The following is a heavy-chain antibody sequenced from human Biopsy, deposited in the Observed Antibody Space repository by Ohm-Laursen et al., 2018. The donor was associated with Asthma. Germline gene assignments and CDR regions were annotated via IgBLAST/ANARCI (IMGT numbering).Heavy chain of an antibody. CDR1: GFSLSDYY. J-gene: IGHJ4*02. D-gene: IGHD2-15*01. Sequence: SLRLSCAAPGFSLSDYYMTWIRQAPGKGLEWVSYIDQRSTTIYYADSVKGRFTISRDNAKNSLYLQMNSLRAEDSAVYYCARDVDLRSVYWGQGTLVTVSS. CDR2: IDQRSTTI. CDR3: ARDVDLRSVY. V-gene: IGHV3-11*01.